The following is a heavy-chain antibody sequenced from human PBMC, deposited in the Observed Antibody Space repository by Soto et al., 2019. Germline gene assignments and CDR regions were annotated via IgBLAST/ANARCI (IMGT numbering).Heavy chain of an antibody. D-gene: IGHD3-16*01. V-gene: IGHV3-9*01. CDR1: GFTFHDYA. J-gene: IGHJ6*02. CDR3: ASGGGRGDYYYGLDV. CDR2: INWNSGTI. Sequence: EMQVVESGGGLVQPGRSLRLSCVASGFTFHDYAMHWVRQAPGKGLEWVSGINWNSGTIAYADSVKGRFTISRDNAKNSLSRQTSRLRGDNTALYYGASGGGRGDYYYGLDVWGQGTTVIVSS.